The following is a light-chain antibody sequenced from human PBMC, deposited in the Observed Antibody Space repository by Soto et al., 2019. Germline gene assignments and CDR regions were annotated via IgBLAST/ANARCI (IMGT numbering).Light chain of an antibody. CDR3: QQYFSFPWT. V-gene: IGKV4-1*01. CDR2: WAS. Sequence: DIVMTQSPDSLAVSLGERANINCTSSQSVLYSSNNKNYLAWYQQRPGPAPNLLIYWASTRESGVPDRFSGRGSGTDFTLTISSLQAEDVGSYYCQQYFSFPWTCGQGTKVEIK. CDR1: QSVLYSSNNKNY. J-gene: IGKJ1*01.